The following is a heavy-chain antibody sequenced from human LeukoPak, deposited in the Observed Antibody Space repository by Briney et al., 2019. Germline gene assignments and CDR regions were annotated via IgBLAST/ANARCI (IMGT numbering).Heavy chain of an antibody. CDR1: GGSISSTTYH. J-gene: IGHJ4*01. CDR2: IYLTGNT. D-gene: IGHD3-3*01. V-gene: IGHV4-61*02. CDR3: ARERFVGSGFPKFYFDF. Sequence: PSETLSLTCSVSGGSISSTTYHWGWMRQPAGKGLEWIGRIYLTGNTNYNPSLKNRVSISLDSSNNQVSLSLPSVTAADTAVYYCARERFVGSGFPKFYFDFWGHGALVTVSS.